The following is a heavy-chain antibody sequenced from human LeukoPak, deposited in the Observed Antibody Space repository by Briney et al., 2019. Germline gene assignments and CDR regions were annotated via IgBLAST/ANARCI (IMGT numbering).Heavy chain of an antibody. Sequence: GGSLRLSCAASGFTFSSYAMSWVRQAPGKGLEWASGISGSGGSTYYADSVKSRFTISRDNSKNTLYLQMNSLRAEDTAVYYCAKGEQWLEEYYFDYWGQGTLVTVSS. CDR1: GFTFSSYA. J-gene: IGHJ4*02. V-gene: IGHV3-23*01. CDR2: ISGSGGST. D-gene: IGHD6-19*01. CDR3: AKGEQWLEEYYFDY.